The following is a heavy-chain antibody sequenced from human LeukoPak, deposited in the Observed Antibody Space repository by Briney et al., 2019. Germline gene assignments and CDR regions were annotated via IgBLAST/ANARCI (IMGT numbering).Heavy chain of an antibody. CDR3: ATSEAAPYYYYGMDV. Sequence: SVKVSCKASGYTFTGYYMHWVRQAPGQGLEWMGGIIPIFGTANYAQKFQGRVTITADESTSTAYMELSSLRSEDTAVYYCATSEAAPYYYYGMDVWGQGTTVTVSS. V-gene: IGHV1-69*13. CDR1: GYTFTGYY. D-gene: IGHD6-6*01. CDR2: IIPIFGTA. J-gene: IGHJ6*02.